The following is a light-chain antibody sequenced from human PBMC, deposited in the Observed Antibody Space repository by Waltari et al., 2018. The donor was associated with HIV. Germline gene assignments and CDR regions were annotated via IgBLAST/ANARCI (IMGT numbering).Light chain of an antibody. CDR3: CSYVGGGRV. CDR1: SSDVGGYNY. CDR2: DVT. Sequence: QSALTQPRSVSGSPGQSVTISCTGTSSDVGGYNYVSWYQQYPGKAPKLTIYDVTERPSGVPDRFSGSKSGNTASLTISGLQAEDEADYYCCSYVGGGRVFGTGTTVTVL. V-gene: IGLV2-11*01. J-gene: IGLJ1*01.